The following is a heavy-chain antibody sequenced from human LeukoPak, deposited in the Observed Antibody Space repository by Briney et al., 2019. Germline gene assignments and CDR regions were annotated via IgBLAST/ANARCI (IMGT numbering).Heavy chain of an antibody. J-gene: IGHJ4*02. V-gene: IGHV4-31*03. D-gene: IGHD6-19*01. CDR3: ARDLIAVAGTHPL. Sequence: SETLSLTCTVSGGSISSGGYYWSWIRQHPGKGLEWIGYIYYSGSTYYNPSLKSRVTISVDTSKNQFSLKLSSVTAADTAVYYCARDLIAVAGTHPLWGQGTLVTVSS. CDR2: IYYSGST. CDR1: GGSISSGGYY.